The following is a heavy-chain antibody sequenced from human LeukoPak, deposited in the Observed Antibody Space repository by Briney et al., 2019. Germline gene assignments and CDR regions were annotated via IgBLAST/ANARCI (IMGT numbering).Heavy chain of an antibody. V-gene: IGHV3-9*01. CDR2: ISWNSGSI. D-gene: IGHD5-18*01. J-gene: IGHJ4*02. Sequence: LSLTCTVSGGSISSYYWSWVRQAPGKGLEWVSGISWNSGSIGYADSVKGRFTISRDNAKNSLYLQMNSLRAEDTALYYCAKDKRRYSYGLNYFDYWGQGTLVTVSS. CDR1: GGSISSYY. CDR3: AKDKRRYSYGLNYFDY.